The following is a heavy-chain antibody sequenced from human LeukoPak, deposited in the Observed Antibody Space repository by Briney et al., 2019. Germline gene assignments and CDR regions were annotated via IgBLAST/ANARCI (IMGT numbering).Heavy chain of an antibody. CDR1: GESLNYYY. CDR2: VFDGKTT. V-gene: IGHV4-34*12. CDR3: ASGAWATRLHS. J-gene: IGHJ4*02. D-gene: IGHD5-24*01. Sequence: RTSETLSLTCAVYGESLNYYYWRWIRQSPEKGLEWIGEVFDGKTTNYNPSLKSRVTISAVTSSNQFSLNLKSVTAADTAAYYCASGAWATRLHSWAQGTLVIVSS.